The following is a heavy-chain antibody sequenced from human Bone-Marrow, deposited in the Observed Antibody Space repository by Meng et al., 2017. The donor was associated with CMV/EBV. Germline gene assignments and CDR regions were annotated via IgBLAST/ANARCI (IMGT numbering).Heavy chain of an antibody. V-gene: IGHV3-7*01. D-gene: IGHD3-10*01. J-gene: IGHJ4*02. CDR1: GFTFSSYW. CDR3: ARETYYYGSGSYTN. CDR2: INQDGSEK. Sequence: GGSLRLSCAASGFTFSSYWMTWVRQAPGKGLEWVANINQDGSEKYYVDSVKGRITISRDNDEKSLFLQMSSLRAEDTGVYYCARETYYYGSGSYTNWGQGTLVAVSS.